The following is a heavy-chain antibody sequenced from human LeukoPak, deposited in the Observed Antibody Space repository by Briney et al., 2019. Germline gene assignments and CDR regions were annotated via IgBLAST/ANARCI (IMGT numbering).Heavy chain of an antibody. Sequence: GGSLRLSCAASGFTFRNYWMSWVRQAPGTGLEWVANIKQDGSDRNYVTSVRGRFTISRDNAESSLFPQMNSLRAEDTAVYRCAKEMSSSGYPIDYWGQGTLVTVSS. CDR2: IKQDGSDR. CDR3: AKEMSSSGYPIDY. J-gene: IGHJ4*02. D-gene: IGHD3-22*01. V-gene: IGHV3-7*03. CDR1: GFTFRNYW.